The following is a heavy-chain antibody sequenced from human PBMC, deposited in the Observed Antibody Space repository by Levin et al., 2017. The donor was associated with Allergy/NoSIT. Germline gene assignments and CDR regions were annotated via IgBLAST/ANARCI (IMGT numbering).Heavy chain of an antibody. Sequence: SSETLSLTCTVSGGSISSGGYYWSWIRQHSGKGLEWIGYIYYSGSTYYDPSLKSRVTISVDTSKNQFSLKLSSVTAADTAMYYCARRGYYYDSSGYYYVFDYWGQGTLVTVSS. CDR3: ARRGYYYDSSGYYYVFDY. CDR1: GGSISSGGYY. J-gene: IGHJ4*02. CDR2: IYYSGST. V-gene: IGHV4-31*03. D-gene: IGHD3-22*01.